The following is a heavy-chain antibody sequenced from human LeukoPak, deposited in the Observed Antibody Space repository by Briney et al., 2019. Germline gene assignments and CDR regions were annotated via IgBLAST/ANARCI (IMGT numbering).Heavy chain of an antibody. J-gene: IGHJ5*02. V-gene: IGHV4-59*01. CDR2: IYYSGST. CDR3: ARHGTSGTNLNWFDP. CDR1: GGSISSFY. D-gene: IGHD1-1*01. Sequence: SETLSLTRTVSGGSISSFYWSWIRQPPGKGLEWIGYIYYSGSTNYNPPLKSRVTISVDTSKNQFSLKLSSVTAADTAVYYCARHGTSGTNLNWFDPWGQGTLVTVSS.